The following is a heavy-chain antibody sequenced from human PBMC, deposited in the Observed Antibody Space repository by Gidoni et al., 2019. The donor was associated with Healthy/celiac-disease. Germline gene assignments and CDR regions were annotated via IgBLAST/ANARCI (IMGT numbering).Heavy chain of an antibody. Sequence: QVQLVQSGAEVKKPGASVKVSCKASGYTFTSYGIRWVRQAPGQGLEWMGWISAYNGNTNYAQKLQGRVTMTTDTSTSTAYMELRSLRSDDTAVYYCARRYDSSGYYYGGDAFDIWGQGTMVTVSS. D-gene: IGHD3-22*01. CDR3: ARRYDSSGYYYGGDAFDI. V-gene: IGHV1-18*01. CDR1: GYTFTSYG. CDR2: ISAYNGNT. J-gene: IGHJ3*02.